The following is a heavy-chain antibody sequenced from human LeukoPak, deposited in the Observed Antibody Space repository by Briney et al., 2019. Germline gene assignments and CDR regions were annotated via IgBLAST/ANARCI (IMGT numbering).Heavy chain of an antibody. CDR2: INTYNGDT. CDR3: ARESGHCSGDNCFYFFDL. V-gene: IGHV1-18*01. J-gene: IGHJ4*02. D-gene: IGHD2-8*02. Sequence: ASEKVSCKASGYTVTNYNISWVRQAPGQGLEWMGWINTYNGDTNYAQKLQGRVTMTTDTSTNTAYMDLRGLRSDDTAVYYCARESGHCSGDNCFYFFDLWGQGFLVTVSS. CDR1: GYTVTNYN.